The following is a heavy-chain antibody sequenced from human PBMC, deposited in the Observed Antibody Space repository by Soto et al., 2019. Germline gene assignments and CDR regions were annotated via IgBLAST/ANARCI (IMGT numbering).Heavy chain of an antibody. CDR2: ISDDGTNK. CDR3: ARYAAEVTTFFDQ. CDR1: GFTFSSYA. J-gene: IGHJ4*02. D-gene: IGHD4-17*01. V-gene: IGHV3-30-3*01. Sequence: GGSLRLSCKGSGFTFSSYAIQWVRQAPGKGLEWVAAISDDGTNKHTADSVKGRFTISRDNSRNTVYLQVNSLRVEDTAVYYCARYAAEVTTFFDQWGQGTLVTVSS.